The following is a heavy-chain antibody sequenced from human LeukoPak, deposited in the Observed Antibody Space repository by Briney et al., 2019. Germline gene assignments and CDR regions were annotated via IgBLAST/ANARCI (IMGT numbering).Heavy chain of an antibody. CDR2: IDPNSGGT. CDR3: ARELFYSSGTKSNRVDY. J-gene: IGHJ4*02. CDR1: GYTFSGCY. Sequence: GASVKVSCKASGYTFSGCYMHWVRQAPGQGLEWMGWIDPNSGGTNFAQKVQGRVTMTRDTSISTTYMELSRLRSDDTAVYYCARELFYSSGTKSNRVDYWGQGTLVTVSS. D-gene: IGHD6-19*01. V-gene: IGHV1-2*02.